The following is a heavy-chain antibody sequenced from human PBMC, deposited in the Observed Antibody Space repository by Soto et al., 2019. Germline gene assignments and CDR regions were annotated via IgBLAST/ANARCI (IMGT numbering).Heavy chain of an antibody. D-gene: IGHD2-2*01. CDR3: ARAWGITSDLLDP. J-gene: IGHJ5*02. CDR2: IYHSGST. Sequence: PSETLSLTCAVSGGSISSSNWWSWVRQPPGKGLEWIGEIYHSGSTNYNPSLKSRVTISVDTSKNQFSLKLSSVTAADTAVYYCARAWGITSDLLDPWGQGTLVTVSS. V-gene: IGHV4-4*02. CDR1: GGSISSSNW.